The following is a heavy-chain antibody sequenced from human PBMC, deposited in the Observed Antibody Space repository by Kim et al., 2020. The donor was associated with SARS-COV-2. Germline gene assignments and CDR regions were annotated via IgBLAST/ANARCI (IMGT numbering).Heavy chain of an antibody. CDR2: IGTAGDT. CDR3: ARAGQGSGIWLWYGMDV. CDR1: GFTFSSYD. D-gene: IGHD3-10*01. Sequence: GGSLRLSCAASGFTFSSYDMHWVRQATGKGLEWVSAIGTAGDTYYPGFVKGRFTISRENAKNSLYLQMNSLRAGDTAVYYCARAGQGSGIWLWYGMDVWGQGTTVTVSS. V-gene: IGHV3-13*04. J-gene: IGHJ6*02.